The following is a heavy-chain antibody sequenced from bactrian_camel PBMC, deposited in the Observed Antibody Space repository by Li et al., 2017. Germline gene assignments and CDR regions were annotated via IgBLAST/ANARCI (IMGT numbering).Heavy chain of an antibody. J-gene: IGHJ4*01. V-gene: IGHV3S55*01. Sequence: HVQLVESGGGSVQAGGSLRLSCQLSGLRRSACMGWFRQAPGTEREGVAAIDRGSTTVYADSVKGRFTISRDKAKNTLDLQMPSLKPEDTAMYYCAASTTATVVVSLEYNYNYWGQGTQVTVS. CDR1: GLRRSAC. CDR3: AASTTATVVVSLEYNYNY. CDR2: IDRGSTT. D-gene: IGHD2*01.